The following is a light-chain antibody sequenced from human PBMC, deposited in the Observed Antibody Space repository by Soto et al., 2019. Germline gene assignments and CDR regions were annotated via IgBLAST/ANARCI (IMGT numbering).Light chain of an antibody. Sequence: QSVLTQPRSVSGSPGQSVTISCTGTSSDVGAYNFVSWYQQHPGRVPKLMLYDVSRRPSGVPDRFSGSKSGNTASLTISGRQADDEADYYCCSYAGSDTLVFGGGTKLTVL. CDR1: SSDVGAYNF. J-gene: IGLJ3*02. CDR2: DVS. V-gene: IGLV2-11*01. CDR3: CSYAGSDTLV.